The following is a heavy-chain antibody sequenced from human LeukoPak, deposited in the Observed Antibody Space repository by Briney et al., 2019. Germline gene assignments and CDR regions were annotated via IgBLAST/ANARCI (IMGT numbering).Heavy chain of an antibody. V-gene: IGHV4-39*01. D-gene: IGHD2-15*01. Sequence: SETLSLTCTVSGGSISSSSYYWGWIRQPPGKGLERIGSIYYSGSTYYNPFLKSRVTISVDTSKNQFSLKLSSVTAADTAVYYCARPQAAFYYYYYMDVWGKGTTVTVSS. CDR3: ARPQAAFYYYYYMDV. CDR2: IYYSGST. J-gene: IGHJ6*03. CDR1: GGSISSSSYY.